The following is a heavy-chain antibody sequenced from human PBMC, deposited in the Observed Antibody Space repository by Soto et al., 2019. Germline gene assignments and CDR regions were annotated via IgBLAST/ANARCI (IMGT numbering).Heavy chain of an antibody. CDR1: GGTFSSYA. Sequence: SVKVSCKASGGTFSSYAISWVRQAPGQGLEWMGGIIPIFGTANYAQKFQGRVTITADESTSTAYMELSSLRSEDTAVYYCANSNYDFWSGSTPLYYYYGMDVWGQGTTVTVSS. J-gene: IGHJ6*02. V-gene: IGHV1-69*13. CDR3: ANSNYDFWSGSTPLYYYYGMDV. D-gene: IGHD3-3*01. CDR2: IIPIFGTA.